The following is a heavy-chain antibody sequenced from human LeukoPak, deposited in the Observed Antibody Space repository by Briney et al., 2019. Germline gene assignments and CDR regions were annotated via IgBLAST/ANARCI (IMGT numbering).Heavy chain of an antibody. D-gene: IGHD3-10*01. CDR2: IYPGDSDT. CDR3: ARHGTYYYGSGSSPGPYGMDV. CDR1: GYSFTSYW. V-gene: IGHV5-51*01. Sequence: PGESLKISCKDSGYSFTSYWIGWVRQMPGKGLEWMGIIYPGDSDTRYSPSFQGQVTISADKSISTAYLQWSSLKASDTAMYYCARHGTYYYGSGSSPGPYGMDVWGQGTTVTVSS. J-gene: IGHJ6*02.